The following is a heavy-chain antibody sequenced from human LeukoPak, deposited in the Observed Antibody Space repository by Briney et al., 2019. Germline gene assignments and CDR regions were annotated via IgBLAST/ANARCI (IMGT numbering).Heavy chain of an antibody. J-gene: IGHJ4*02. CDR3: ARVGFGSDILTGYYY. V-gene: IGHV4-61*02. D-gene: IGHD3-9*01. Sequence: PSETLSLTCTVSGGSISSGSYYWSWIRQPAGKGLEWIGRIYTSGSTNYNPSLKSRVTISVDTSKNQFSLKLSSVTAADTAVYYCARVGFGSDILTGYYYWGQGTLVTVSS. CDR1: GGSISSGSYY. CDR2: IYTSGST.